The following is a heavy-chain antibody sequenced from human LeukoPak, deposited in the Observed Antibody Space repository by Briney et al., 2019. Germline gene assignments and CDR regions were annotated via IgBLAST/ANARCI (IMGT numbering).Heavy chain of an antibody. D-gene: IGHD3-22*01. CDR3: ARRMISDDWYFDL. CDR2: IYPDDSDT. CDR1: GYSFANYW. V-gene: IGHV5-51*01. Sequence: GESLKISCKGSGYSFANYWIGWVRQMPGKGLEWMGIIYPDDSDTRYSPSLQGQVTISADKSISTAYLQWSSLKASDAAMYYCARRMISDDWYFDLWGRGTLVTVSS. J-gene: IGHJ2*01.